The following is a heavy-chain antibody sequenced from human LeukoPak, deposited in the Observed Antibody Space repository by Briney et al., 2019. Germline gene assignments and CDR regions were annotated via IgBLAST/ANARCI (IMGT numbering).Heavy chain of an antibody. V-gene: IGHV4-59*01. D-gene: IGHD6-19*01. CDR1: GGSISSYY. J-gene: IGHJ4*02. CDR2: IYYSGST. Sequence: SETLSLTCTVSGGSISSYYWSWIRQPPGKGLEWIGYIYYSGSTYYNPSLKSRVTISVDTSKNQFSLKLNSVTAADTAVYYCAGTIAVAGPLDYWGQGTLVTVSS. CDR3: AGTIAVAGPLDY.